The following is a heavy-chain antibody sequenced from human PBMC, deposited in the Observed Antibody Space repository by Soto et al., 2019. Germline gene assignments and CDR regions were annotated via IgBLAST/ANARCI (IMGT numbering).Heavy chain of an antibody. Sequence: QVQLVESGGGMVNPGGSLRLSCAASGFTFSAYYVGWIHQAPGKGLEWVSYISGSGGTMYYADSVKGRFTISRDNTKNSLYLQMNSLRAEDTAVYYCARDLYYDGSGYYSGGIDYWGQGTLVTVSS. CDR3: ARDLYYDGSGYYSGGIDY. CDR1: GFTFSAYY. D-gene: IGHD3-22*01. V-gene: IGHV3-11*01. CDR2: ISGSGGTM. J-gene: IGHJ4*02.